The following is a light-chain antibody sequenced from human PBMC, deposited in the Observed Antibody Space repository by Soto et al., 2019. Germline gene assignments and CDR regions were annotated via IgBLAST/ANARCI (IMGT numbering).Light chain of an antibody. Sequence: ETMMTHSPDTLSVSLGERATLSCRASQSLRSSLAWYQQKPGQAPRLLIYDASTRATGIPARFSGSGSGTDFTHTISNLQPDDFATYYCQQYNSYSNTFGQGTKVDIK. J-gene: IGKJ2*01. CDR2: DAS. CDR3: QQYNSYSNT. CDR1: QSLRSS. V-gene: IGKV3-15*01.